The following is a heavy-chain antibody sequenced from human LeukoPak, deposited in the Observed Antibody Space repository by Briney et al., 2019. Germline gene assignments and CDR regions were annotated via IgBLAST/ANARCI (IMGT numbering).Heavy chain of an antibody. V-gene: IGHV4-59*01. CDR3: ARARPSISSPPDY. J-gene: IGHJ4*02. D-gene: IGHD2-2*02. Sequence: SETLSPTCTVSGGSISSYYWSWIRQPPGKGLEWIGYIYYSGSTNYNPSLKSRVTISVDTSKNQFSLKLSSVTAADTAMYYCARARPSISSPPDYWGQGTLVTVSS. CDR2: IYYSGST. CDR1: GGSISSYY.